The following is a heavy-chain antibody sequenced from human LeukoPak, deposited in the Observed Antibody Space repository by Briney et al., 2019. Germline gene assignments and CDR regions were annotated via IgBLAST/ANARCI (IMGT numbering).Heavy chain of an antibody. CDR3: ARGVVGATSNWFDP. J-gene: IGHJ5*02. Sequence: SHRLSPTCTVSGGSISSGGYYWGWVRQPAGKGLEWIGRIYTSGSTNCNPSLKSRVTISVDTSKNQFSLKLSSVTAADTAVYYCARGVVGATSNWFDPWGQGTLVTVSS. V-gene: IGHV4-61*02. D-gene: IGHD1-26*01. CDR1: GGSISSGGYY. CDR2: IYTSGST.